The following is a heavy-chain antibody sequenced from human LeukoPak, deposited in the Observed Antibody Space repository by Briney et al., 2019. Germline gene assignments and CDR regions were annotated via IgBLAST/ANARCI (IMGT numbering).Heavy chain of an antibody. CDR3: VRGTGY. CDR2: ISSNGDNT. Sequence: GGSLRLSCSVSGFTFSTYVMHWVRQAPGKGLEYVSAISSNGDNTYYADSVKGRFTISRDNSKNTQYLQMSSLRADDTAVYYCVRGTGYWGQGTLVTVSS. J-gene: IGHJ4*02. V-gene: IGHV3-64D*06. CDR1: GFTFSTYV.